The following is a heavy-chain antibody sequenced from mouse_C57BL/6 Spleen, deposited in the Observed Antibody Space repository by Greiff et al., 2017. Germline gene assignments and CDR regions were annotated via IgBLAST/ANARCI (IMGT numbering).Heavy chain of an antibody. J-gene: IGHJ3*01. CDR3: TRDGVYYYGSSYAAY. D-gene: IGHD1-1*01. V-gene: IGHV1-15*01. CDR1: GYTFTDYE. CDR2: IDPETGGT. Sequence: QVQLKQSGAELVRPGASVTLSCKASGYTFTDYEMHWVKQTPVHGLEWIGAIDPETGGTAYNQKFKGKAILTADKSSSTAYMELRSLTSEDSAVYYCTRDGVYYYGSSYAAYWGQGTLVTVSA.